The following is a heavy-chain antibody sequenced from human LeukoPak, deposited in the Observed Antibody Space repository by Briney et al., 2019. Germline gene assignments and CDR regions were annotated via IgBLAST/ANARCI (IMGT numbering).Heavy chain of an antibody. CDR2: ISWNSGSI. Sequence: SLRLSCAASGFTFDDYAMHWVRHAPGKGLEWVSGISWNSGSIGYADSVKGRFTISRDNAKNSLYLQMNSLRAEDTALYYCAKDKGYGGNSGWYFDLWGRGTLVTVSS. CDR1: GFTFDDYA. D-gene: IGHD4-23*01. CDR3: AKDKGYGGNSGWYFDL. J-gene: IGHJ2*01. V-gene: IGHV3-9*01.